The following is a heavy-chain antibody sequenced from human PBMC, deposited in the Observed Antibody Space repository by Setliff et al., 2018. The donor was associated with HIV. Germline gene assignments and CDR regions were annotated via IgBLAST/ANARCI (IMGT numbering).Heavy chain of an antibody. V-gene: IGHV5-51*01. J-gene: IGHJ5*02. D-gene: IGHD3-16*02. CDR2: IYPIDSET. Sequence: GASLTISCKGFGYNFNTYWIAWVRQVPGKGLEWMGIIYPIDSETKYSPSFQGQVSISVDRSISTAYLQWNNLKASDSAIYYCARHPPRGYPKNWFDPWGQGTLVTV. CDR3: ARHPPRGYPKNWFDP. CDR1: GYNFNTYW.